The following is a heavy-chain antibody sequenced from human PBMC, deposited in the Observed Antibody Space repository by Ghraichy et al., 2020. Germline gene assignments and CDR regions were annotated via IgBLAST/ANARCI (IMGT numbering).Heavy chain of an antibody. J-gene: IGHJ4*02. CDR3: ARGGNRGDY. Sequence: SETLSLTCAVYGGSFSGYYWSWIRQPPGKGLEWIGEINHSGSTNYNPSLKSRVTISVDTSKNQFSLKLSSVTAADTAVYYCARGGNRGDYWGQGTLVTVSS. CDR1: GGSFSGYY. CDR2: INHSGST. V-gene: IGHV4-34*01.